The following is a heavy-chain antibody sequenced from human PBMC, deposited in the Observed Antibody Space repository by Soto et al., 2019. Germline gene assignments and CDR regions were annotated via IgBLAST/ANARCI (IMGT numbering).Heavy chain of an antibody. CDR3: ASRKDWGSQAVDY. V-gene: IGHV1-18*01. CDR2: ISAYNGNT. CDR1: GYTFTSYG. Sequence: GASVKVSCKASGYTFTSYGISWVRQAPGQGLEWMGWISAYNGNTNYAQKFQGRVTITADESTSTAYMELSSLRSEDTAVYYCASRKDWGSQAVDYWGQGTLVTVSS. J-gene: IGHJ4*02. D-gene: IGHD3-16*01.